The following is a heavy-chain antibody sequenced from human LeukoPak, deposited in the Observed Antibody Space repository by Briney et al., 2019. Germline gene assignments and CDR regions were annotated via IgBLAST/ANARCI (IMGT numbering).Heavy chain of an antibody. CDR2: IYSGGRI. D-gene: IGHD4-11*01. J-gene: IGHJ3*02. CDR3: ARAPWAYGNYVHAFDI. CDR1: GGSFSGSSY. V-gene: IGHV4-39*07. Sequence: SETLSLTCTVSGGSFSGSSYWGWIRQPPGKGLEWIGSIYSGGRIYYNPSLKSRVTISVDTSKNHFSLKLTSVTAADTAVYYCARAPWAYGNYVHAFDIWGQGTMVTVSS.